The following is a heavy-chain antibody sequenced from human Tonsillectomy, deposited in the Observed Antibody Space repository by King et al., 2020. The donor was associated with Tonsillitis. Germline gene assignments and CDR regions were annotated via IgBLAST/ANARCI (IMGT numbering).Heavy chain of an antibody. CDR3: AKDPLHSSGWNAKIDY. J-gene: IGHJ4*02. CDR2: ISGSGGST. CDR1: GFTFSSYA. Sequence: VQLVESGGGLVQPGGSLRLSCAASGFTFSSYAMSWVRQAPGKGLEWVSAISGSGGSTYYADSGKGRFTISRDNSKNTLYLQMNRLRAEDTAVYYCAKDPLHSSGWNAKIDYWGQGTLVTVSS. V-gene: IGHV3-23*04. D-gene: IGHD6-19*01.